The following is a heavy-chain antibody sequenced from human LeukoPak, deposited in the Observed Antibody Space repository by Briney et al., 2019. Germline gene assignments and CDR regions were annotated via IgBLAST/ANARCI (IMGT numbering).Heavy chain of an antibody. CDR2: FDPEDGET. Sequence: GASVKVSCKVSGYTLTELSMHWVRQAPGKGLEWMGGFDPEDGETIHAQKFQGRVTMTEDTSTDTAYMELSSLRSEDTAVYYCATGLEYQLLFYFDYWGQGTLVTVSS. D-gene: IGHD2-2*01. V-gene: IGHV1-24*01. CDR1: GYTLTELS. CDR3: ATGLEYQLLFYFDY. J-gene: IGHJ4*02.